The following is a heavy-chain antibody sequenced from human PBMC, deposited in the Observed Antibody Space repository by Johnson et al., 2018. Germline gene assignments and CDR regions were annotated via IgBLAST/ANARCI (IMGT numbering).Heavy chain of an antibody. V-gene: IGHV4-39*07. CDR2: IYYRGNT. Sequence: QVQLQESGPGLVKPSETLSLTCTVSGGSISSSSYYWGWIRQPPGKGLEWIGSIYYRGNTYYNPSLKSRVTIYVDTSKTQFSLKLSSVTAADTAGYYCARDSVSHDAFDIWGQVTMVTVSS. J-gene: IGHJ3*02. CDR3: ARDSVSHDAFDI. CDR1: GGSISSSSYY.